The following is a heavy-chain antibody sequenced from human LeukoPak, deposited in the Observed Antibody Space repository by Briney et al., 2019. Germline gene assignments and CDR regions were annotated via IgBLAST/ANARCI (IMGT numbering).Heavy chain of an antibody. CDR1: GYTFSGYY. V-gene: IGHV1-2*02. CDR3: ARGGGLRSAVANWFDP. Sequence: GASVKVSCKASGYTFSGYYMHWVRQAPGQGLEWMGWINPNGGGTHYTQNFQGRVSMTRDTSITTAYLELSRLRSDDTAVYYCARGGGLRSAVANWFDPWGPGTLVTVSS. D-gene: IGHD4-23*01. CDR2: INPNGGGT. J-gene: IGHJ5*02.